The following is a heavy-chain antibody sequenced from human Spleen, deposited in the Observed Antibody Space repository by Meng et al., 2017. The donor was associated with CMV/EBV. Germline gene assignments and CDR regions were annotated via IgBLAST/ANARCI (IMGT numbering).Heavy chain of an antibody. CDR1: GFSLSTSGVG. CDR2: IYWNDDK. D-gene: IGHD4-11*01. V-gene: IGHV2-5*01. CDR3: ARTDYSNYFDY. Sequence: SGPTLVKPTQTLTLTCTFSGFSLSTSGVGVGWIRQPPGKALEWLALIYWNDDKRYSPSLKSRLTITKDTSKNQVVLTMTNMDPVDTATYYCARTDYSNYFDYWGQGTLVTVSS. J-gene: IGHJ4*02.